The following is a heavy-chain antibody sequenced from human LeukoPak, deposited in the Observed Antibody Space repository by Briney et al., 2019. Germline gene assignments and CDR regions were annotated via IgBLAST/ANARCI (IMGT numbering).Heavy chain of an antibody. Sequence: GGSLRLSCAASGFTFSSYAMHWVRQAPGKGLEWVAVISYDGSNKYYADSVKGRFTISRDNSKNTLYLQMNSLRAEDTAVYYCARDYTMVRGLFDYWGQGTLVTVSS. CDR2: ISYDGSNK. CDR1: GFTFSSYA. J-gene: IGHJ4*02. V-gene: IGHV3-30*04. D-gene: IGHD3-10*01. CDR3: ARDYTMVRGLFDY.